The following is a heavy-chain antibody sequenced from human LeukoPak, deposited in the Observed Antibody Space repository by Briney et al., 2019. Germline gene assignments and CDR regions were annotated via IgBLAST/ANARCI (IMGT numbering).Heavy chain of an antibody. CDR2: IHYSGNT. V-gene: IGHV4-59*12. J-gene: IGHJ4*02. CDR3: AKGRAAGYYFDY. CDR1: GASISSYY. D-gene: IGHD6-19*01. Sequence: PSETLSLTCTVSGASISSYYWSWIRQPPGKGLEWIGHIHYSGNTDYNPSLKSRATTSIDTSKNQISLKVTSVTAADTAVYYCAKGRAAGYYFDYWGQGTLVTVSS.